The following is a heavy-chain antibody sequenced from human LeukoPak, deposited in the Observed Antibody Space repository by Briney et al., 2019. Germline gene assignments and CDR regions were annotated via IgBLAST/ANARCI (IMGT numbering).Heavy chain of an antibody. V-gene: IGHV3-33*01. D-gene: IGHD2-2*01. CDR3: ARGRGVRYCSSTSCRTTYNWFDP. CDR1: GFTFSSYG. Sequence: PRRSLRLSCAASGFTFSSYGMHWVRQAPGKGLEWVAVIWYDGSNKYYADSVKGRFTISRDNSKNTLYLQMNSLRAEDTAVYYCARGRGVRYCSSTSCRTTYNWFDPWGQGTLVTVSS. CDR2: IWYDGSNK. J-gene: IGHJ5*02.